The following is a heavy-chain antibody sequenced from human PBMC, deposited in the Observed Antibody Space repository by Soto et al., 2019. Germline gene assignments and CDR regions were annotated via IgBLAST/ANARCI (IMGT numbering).Heavy chain of an antibody. J-gene: IGHJ3*02. V-gene: IGHV4-59*01. Sequence: QVQLQESGPGLVKPSETLSLTCTVSGGSISSYYWSWIRQPPGKGLEWIGYIYYSRSTNYNPSLKSRITISVDTSKNQFSLKLSSVTAADTAVDYCARVAPREEQLCLSPSGTFDIWGQGTMVTVSS. D-gene: IGHD5-18*01. CDR2: IYYSRST. CDR1: GGSISSYY. CDR3: ARVAPREEQLCLSPSGTFDI.